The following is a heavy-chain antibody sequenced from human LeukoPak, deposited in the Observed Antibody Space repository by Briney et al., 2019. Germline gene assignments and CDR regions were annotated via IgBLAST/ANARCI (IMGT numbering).Heavy chain of an antibody. V-gene: IGHV4-4*07. D-gene: IGHD1-26*01. Sequence: SETLSLTCAVSGGSISSYYWSWIRQPAGKGLEWIGSIYTSGSTNYNPSLKSRVTMSVDTSKNQFSLKLSSVTAADTAVYYCARDDRYSGSLAFDYWGQGTLVTVSS. J-gene: IGHJ4*02. CDR1: GGSISSYY. CDR2: IYTSGST. CDR3: ARDDRYSGSLAFDY.